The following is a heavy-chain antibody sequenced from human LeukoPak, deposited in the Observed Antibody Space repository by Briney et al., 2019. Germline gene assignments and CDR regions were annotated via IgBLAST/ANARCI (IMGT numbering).Heavy chain of an antibody. CDR2: ISSSGSTI. J-gene: IGHJ3*02. CDR3: ARGGRDFWSGYTAFDI. Sequence: GGSLRLSCAASGFTFSSYEMNWVRQAPGKGLEWVSYISSSGSTIYYADSVKGRFTISRDNAKNSLYLQMNSLRAEDTAVYYCARGGRDFWSGYTAFDIWGQGTMVTVSS. D-gene: IGHD3-3*01. CDR1: GFTFSSYE. V-gene: IGHV3-48*03.